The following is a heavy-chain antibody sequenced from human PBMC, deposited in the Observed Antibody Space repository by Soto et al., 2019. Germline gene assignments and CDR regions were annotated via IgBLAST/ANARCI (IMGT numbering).Heavy chain of an antibody. J-gene: IGHJ4*02. Sequence: QVQLQESGPGLVKPSGTLSLTCAVSGGSFTSNNWWTWVRQPPGQGLEWIGEIYRTGSTNYNPSLKSRVTISLDKSENQFSLKVTSLTAAETAVYYCASRDPGTSVDYWGQGTXVTVSS. D-gene: IGHD1-7*01. CDR3: ASRDPGTSVDY. CDR1: GGSFTSNNW. V-gene: IGHV4-4*02. CDR2: IYRTGST.